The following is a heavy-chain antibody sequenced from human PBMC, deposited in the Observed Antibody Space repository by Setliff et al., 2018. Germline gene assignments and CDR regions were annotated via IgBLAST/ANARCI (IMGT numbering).Heavy chain of an antibody. D-gene: IGHD3-10*01. V-gene: IGHV3-23*01. CDR1: GFTFSSYA. CDR2: ISGSGGST. Sequence: GGSLRLSCAASGFTFSSYAMSWVRQAPGKGLEWVSVISGSGGSTYYADSVKGRFTISRDNSKNTLYLQMNSLRAEDTAVYYCAKDWNYYGSGALDAFDIWGQGTMVTVSS. J-gene: IGHJ3*02. CDR3: AKDWNYYGSGALDAFDI.